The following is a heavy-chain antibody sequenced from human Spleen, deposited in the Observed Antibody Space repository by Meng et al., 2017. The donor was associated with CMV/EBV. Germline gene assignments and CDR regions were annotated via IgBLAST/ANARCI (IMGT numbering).Heavy chain of an antibody. Sequence: QVQLQESGPGLVKPSQTLSLTCTVAGDFISSGDYYWSWIRQPPGKGLEWIGYIYYSGSTYYNPSLKSRVTISVDTSKNQFSLKLSSVTAADTAVYYCARGPITIFGVVPGSSFDYWGQGTLSTVSS. CDR3: ARGPITIFGVVPGSSFDY. J-gene: IGHJ4*02. CDR2: IYYSGST. CDR1: GDFISSGDYY. V-gene: IGHV4-30-4*08. D-gene: IGHD3-3*01.